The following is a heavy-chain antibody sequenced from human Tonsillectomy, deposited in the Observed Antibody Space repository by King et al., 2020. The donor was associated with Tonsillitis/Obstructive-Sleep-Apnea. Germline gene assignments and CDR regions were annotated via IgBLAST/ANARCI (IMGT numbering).Heavy chain of an antibody. CDR3: ARGTEIVVRHYYMHV. Sequence: VQLVESGGGVVQSGRSLRLSCAASGFTFSSYVMHWIRQAPGKGLEWVATILYDGSNKYYADSVKGRFAISRDNSKKMLFLQMSSLRSEDTAVYYCARGTEIVVRHYYMHVWGKGTTVTVSS. CDR2: ILYDGSNK. V-gene: IGHV3-30*09. D-gene: IGHD2-21*01. CDR1: GFTFSSYV. J-gene: IGHJ6*03.